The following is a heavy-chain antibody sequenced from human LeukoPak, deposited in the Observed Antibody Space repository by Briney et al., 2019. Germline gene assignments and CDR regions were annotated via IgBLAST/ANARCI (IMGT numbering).Heavy chain of an antibody. CDR3: ARVPEITISGAFDI. Sequence: SETLSLTCTVSGGSVSSGDYYWSWIRQPPGKGLEWIGYIYHSGSTYYNPSLKSRVTISVDRSKNQFSLKLSSVTAADTAVYYCARVPEITISGAFDIWGQGTMVTVSS. D-gene: IGHD3-3*01. J-gene: IGHJ3*02. V-gene: IGHV4-30-2*01. CDR1: GGSVSSGDYY. CDR2: IYHSGST.